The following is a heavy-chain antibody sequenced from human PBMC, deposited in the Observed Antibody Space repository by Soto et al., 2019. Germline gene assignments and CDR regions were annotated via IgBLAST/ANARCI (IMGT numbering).Heavy chain of an antibody. CDR1: DGSINRRSYY. V-gene: IGHV4-39*07. J-gene: IGHJ4*02. CDR2: IYYSGNT. Sequence: LTCSVSDGSINRRSYYWGWIRQSPGKGLEWIGSIYYSGNTYYNSSLKSRVTISVDTSKNQFSLKLSSVTAADTVVYYCARVEYTGGWYPFDYWGQGTLVTVSS. D-gene: IGHD6-19*01. CDR3: ARVEYTGGWYPFDY.